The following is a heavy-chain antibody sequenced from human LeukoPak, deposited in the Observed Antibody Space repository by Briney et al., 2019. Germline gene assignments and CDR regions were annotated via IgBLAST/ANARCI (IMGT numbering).Heavy chain of an antibody. J-gene: IGHJ4*02. CDR3: ARTKVGTVIDY. Sequence: SQTLSLTCTVSGGSISSSSYYWGWIRQPPGKGLEWIGSVYYGGTTYSNVSLKSRVTISVDMSKNQFSLKLSFVTAADTAMYYCARTKVGTVIDYWGQGALVTVSS. CDR2: VYYGGTT. D-gene: IGHD1-26*01. CDR1: GGSISSSSYY. V-gene: IGHV4-39*01.